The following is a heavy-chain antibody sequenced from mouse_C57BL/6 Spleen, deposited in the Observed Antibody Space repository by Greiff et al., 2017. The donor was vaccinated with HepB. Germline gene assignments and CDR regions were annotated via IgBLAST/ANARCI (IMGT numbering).Heavy chain of an antibody. Sequence: QVQLQQSGAELVKPGASVKMSCKASGYTFTSYWITWVKQRPGQGLEWIGDIYPGSGSTNYNEKFKSKATLTVDTSSSTAYMQLSSLTSEDSAVYYCARDTMVVATDAYWGQGTLVTVSA. V-gene: IGHV1-55*01. CDR1: GYTFTSYW. CDR2: IYPGSGST. D-gene: IGHD1-1*01. J-gene: IGHJ3*01. CDR3: ARDTMVVATDAY.